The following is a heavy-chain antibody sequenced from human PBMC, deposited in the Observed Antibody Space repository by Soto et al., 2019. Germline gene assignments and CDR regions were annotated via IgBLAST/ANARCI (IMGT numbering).Heavy chain of an antibody. V-gene: IGHV3-30*01. CDR3: ATKDDGAGYFDH. CDR2: ISSDGTNK. D-gene: IGHD6-19*01. CDR1: GIPFNNYP. Sequence: QVQLVESGGDVVQPGRSLRLSCAASGIPFNNYPMHWVRQAPGKGLEWVAVISSDGTNKFYADSVKGRFTVSRDNSQNTVSLQMNSLRAEDTAVYYCATKDDGAGYFDHWGQGTLVSVSS. J-gene: IGHJ4*02.